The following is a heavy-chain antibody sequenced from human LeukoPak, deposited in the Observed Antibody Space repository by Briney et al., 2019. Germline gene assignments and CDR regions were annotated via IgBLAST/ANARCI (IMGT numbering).Heavy chain of an antibody. CDR1: GGSMRNSY. CDR3: ARAPYYHFWSGSGNLDL. V-gene: IGHV4-4*07. J-gene: IGHJ2*01. Sequence: PSETLFLTCTVSGGSMRNSYWSWIRQPAGKGLEWVCRIFTTGSTNYNPSLKSRVTMLIDTSKNQFSLKMTSVTAADTAVYYCARAPYYHFWSGSGNLDLWGRRTLVTVSS. D-gene: IGHD3-3*01. CDR2: IFTTGST.